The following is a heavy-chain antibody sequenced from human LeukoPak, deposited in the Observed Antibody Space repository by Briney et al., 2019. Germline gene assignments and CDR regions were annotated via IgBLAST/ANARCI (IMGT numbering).Heavy chain of an antibody. J-gene: IGHJ4*02. D-gene: IGHD3-10*01. CDR3: ARSRLLWFRELLYDY. CDR2: INHSGST. Sequence: SETLSLTCAVYGGSFSGYYWGWIRQPPGKGLEWIGEINHSGSTNYNPSLKSRVTISVDTSKNQFSLKLSSVTAADTAVYYCARSRLLWFRELLYDYWDQGTLVTVSS. CDR1: GGSFSGYY. V-gene: IGHV4-34*01.